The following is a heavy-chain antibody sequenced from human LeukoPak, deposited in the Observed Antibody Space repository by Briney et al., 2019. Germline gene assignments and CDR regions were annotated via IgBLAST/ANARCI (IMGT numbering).Heavy chain of an antibody. D-gene: IGHD1-26*01. CDR1: GFTFSSSA. CDR3: ATSGGSYWS. Sequence: PGGSLRLSCAASGFTFSSSAMSWVRQAPGKGLEWVSSISGSGSGGSTYYADSVKGRFTISRDNSKNTLYLQMNSLRAEDTAVYYCATSGGSYWSWGQGTLVTVSS. J-gene: IGHJ5*02. CDR2: ISGSGSGGST. V-gene: IGHV3-23*01.